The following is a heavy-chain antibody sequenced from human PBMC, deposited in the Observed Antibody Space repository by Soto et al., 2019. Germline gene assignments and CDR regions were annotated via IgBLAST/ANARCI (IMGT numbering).Heavy chain of an antibody. J-gene: IGHJ4*02. Sequence: QVQLVQSGAEVKKPGSSVKVSCKASGGTFSSYRINWVRQAPGQGLEWVGGIVTIYRTADYAQKFQGRVISTADESVRASFMELRSLKSQDTAVYYCVRDSVTKPSRSWGQGTLVSVSS. CDR3: VRDSVTKPSRS. CDR2: IVTIYRTA. CDR1: GGTFSSYR. D-gene: IGHD4-17*01. V-gene: IGHV1-69*01.